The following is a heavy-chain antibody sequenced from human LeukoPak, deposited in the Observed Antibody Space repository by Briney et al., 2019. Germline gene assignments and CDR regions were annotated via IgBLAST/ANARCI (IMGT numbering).Heavy chain of an antibody. Sequence: SETLSLTCTVSGDSISRYYWSWIRQPPGKGLEWIGYIYYSGSTNYNPTLKSRVTISVDTSKNQCALNLSSVTAADTAVYYWARGAHCSSTSCDWFDPWGQGTLVTVSS. CDR3: ARGAHCSSTSCDWFDP. D-gene: IGHD2-2*01. CDR1: GDSISRYY. V-gene: IGHV4-59*01. CDR2: IYYSGST. J-gene: IGHJ5*02.